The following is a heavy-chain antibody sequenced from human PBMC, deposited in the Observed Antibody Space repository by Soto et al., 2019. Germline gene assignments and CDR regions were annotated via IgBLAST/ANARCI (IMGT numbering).Heavy chain of an antibody. V-gene: IGHV3-11*04. D-gene: IGHD6-19*01. Sequence: QVQLVESGGGLVKPGGSLRLSCAASGFTFSDYYMSWIRQAPGKGLEWVSYISTSDITIYYADSVKGRFVISRDNAKNSLYLQMNGLRAEDTAVYYCARGVGPWLVQTNYFDYWGQGTQVTVSS. CDR3: ARGVGPWLVQTNYFDY. J-gene: IGHJ4*02. CDR2: ISTSDITI. CDR1: GFTFSDYY.